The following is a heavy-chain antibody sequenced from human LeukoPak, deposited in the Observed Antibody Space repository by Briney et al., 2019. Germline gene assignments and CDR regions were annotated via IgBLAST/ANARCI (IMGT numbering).Heavy chain of an antibody. CDR2: IPYDKSTE. Sequence: GGSLRLSCAASGFTFSTFAMHWVRQAPGKGLEWVAFIPYDKSTEYYADSVKGRFTISRDNSKNTLDLQMNSLRTEDTAVYYCTCSGSYRDFDYWGQGIPVTVSS. CDR3: TCSGSYRDFDY. V-gene: IGHV3-30*02. J-gene: IGHJ4*02. CDR1: GFTFSTFA. D-gene: IGHD3-10*02.